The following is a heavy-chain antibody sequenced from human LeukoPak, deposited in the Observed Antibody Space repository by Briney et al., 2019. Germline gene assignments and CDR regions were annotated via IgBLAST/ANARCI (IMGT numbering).Heavy chain of an antibody. J-gene: IGHJ4*02. CDR3: ARRYCSSTSCNPYFFDF. CDR2: ISPGDSEA. CDR1: GYTFTNYY. Sequence: GESQKISCKGSGYTFTNYYIGWVRQMPGKGLEWMGIISPGDSEARYSPSFQGQVTISADKSISTAYLRWSSLKASDSAIYYCARRYCSSTSCNPYFFDFWGQGTLVTVSS. V-gene: IGHV5-51*01. D-gene: IGHD2-2*01.